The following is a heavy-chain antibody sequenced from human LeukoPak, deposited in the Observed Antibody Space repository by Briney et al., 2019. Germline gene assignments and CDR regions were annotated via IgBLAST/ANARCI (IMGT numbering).Heavy chain of an antibody. V-gene: IGHV3-23*03. Sequence: GGSLRLSCTASGFTFSSCAMNWVRQAPGKGLEWVSVIYSGGSTYYADSVKGRFTISRDNSKNTLYLQMNSLRADDTAVYYCVCRIGGAPQWGQGTLVTVSS. CDR3: VCRIGGAPQ. CDR2: IYSGGST. D-gene: IGHD1-26*01. CDR1: GFTFSSCA. J-gene: IGHJ4*02.